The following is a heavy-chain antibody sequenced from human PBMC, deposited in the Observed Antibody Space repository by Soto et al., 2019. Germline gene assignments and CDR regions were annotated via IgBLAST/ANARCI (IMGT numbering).Heavy chain of an antibody. CDR2: IWYDGSNK. CDR3: ARESPQKTTVTATDY. J-gene: IGHJ4*02. CDR1: GFTFSSYG. D-gene: IGHD4-17*01. V-gene: IGHV3-33*01. Sequence: GGSLRLSCAASGFTFSSYGMHWVRQAPGKGLEWVAVIWYDGSNKYYADSVKGRFTISRDNSKNTLYLQMNSLRAEDTAVYYCARESPQKTTVTATDYWGQGTLVTVSS.